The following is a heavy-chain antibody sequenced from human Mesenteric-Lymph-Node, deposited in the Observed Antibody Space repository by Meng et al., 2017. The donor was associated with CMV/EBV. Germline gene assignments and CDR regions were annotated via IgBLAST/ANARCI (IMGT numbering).Heavy chain of an antibody. CDR2: INSDGSST. CDR3: VGGGLQYFDY. CDR1: GFTFSSYW. Sequence: GESLKISCAASGFTFSSYWMHWVRQAPGKGLVWVSRINSDGSSTSYADSVKGRFTISRDNAKNTLYLQMNSLRAEDTGLYYCVGGGLQYFDYWGQGTMVTVSS. J-gene: IGHJ4*02. D-gene: IGHD2-15*01. V-gene: IGHV3-74*01.